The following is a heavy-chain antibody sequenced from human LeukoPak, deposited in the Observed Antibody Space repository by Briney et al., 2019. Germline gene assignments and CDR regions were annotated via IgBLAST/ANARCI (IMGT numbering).Heavy chain of an antibody. D-gene: IGHD2-2*02. J-gene: IGHJ4*02. Sequence: GGSLRLSCAASGFTFSSYSMNWVRQAPGERLEWVSSISSSSVFIYYADAVKGRFTISRDDAKNSLFLQMNSPRAEDTAVYYCARVWSDCSYTNCYISEYWGQGTLVTVSS. V-gene: IGHV3-21*01. CDR3: ARVWSDCSYTNCYISEY. CDR2: ISSSSVFI. CDR1: GFTFSSYS.